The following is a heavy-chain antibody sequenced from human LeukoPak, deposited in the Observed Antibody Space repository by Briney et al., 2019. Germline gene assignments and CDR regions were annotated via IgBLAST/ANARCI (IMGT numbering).Heavy chain of an antibody. Sequence: SETLSLTCAVYGGSFSGYYWSWIRQPPGKGLEWIGEINHSGSANYNPSLKSRVAISVDTSKNQFSLKLSSVTAADTAVYYCARGVAVAGPYCFDYWGQGTLVTVSS. V-gene: IGHV4-34*01. D-gene: IGHD6-19*01. CDR2: INHSGSA. CDR3: ARGVAVAGPYCFDY. CDR1: GGSFSGYY. J-gene: IGHJ4*02.